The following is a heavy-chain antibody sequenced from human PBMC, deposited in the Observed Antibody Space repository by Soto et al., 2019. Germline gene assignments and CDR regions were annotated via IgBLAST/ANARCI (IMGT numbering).Heavy chain of an antibody. J-gene: IGHJ3*02. Sequence: QVQLVQSGAEVKKPGASVKVSCKASGYTFTSYAMHWVRQAPGQRLEWMGWINAGNGNTKYSQKFQGRVTITRDTSASTAYMVLSSLRSEDTAVYYCARDPASSFGYWGAFDIWGQGTMVTVSS. V-gene: IGHV1-3*01. CDR2: INAGNGNT. D-gene: IGHD5-12*01. CDR1: GYTFTSYA. CDR3: ARDPASSFGYWGAFDI.